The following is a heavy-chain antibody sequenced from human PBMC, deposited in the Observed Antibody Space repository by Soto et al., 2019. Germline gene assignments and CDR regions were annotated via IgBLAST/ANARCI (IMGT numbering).Heavy chain of an antibody. CDR2: IRSKAYGGTT. CDR3: TRGPDYGDYEGYYSYGMDV. J-gene: IGHJ6*02. D-gene: IGHD4-17*01. V-gene: IGHV3-49*03. CDR1: GFTFGDYA. Sequence: GGSLRLSCTASGFTFGDYAMSWFRQAPGKGLEWVGFIRSKAYGGTTEYAASVKGRFTISRDDSKSIAYLQMNSLKTEDTAVYYCTRGPDYGDYEGYYSYGMDVWGQGTTVTVSS.